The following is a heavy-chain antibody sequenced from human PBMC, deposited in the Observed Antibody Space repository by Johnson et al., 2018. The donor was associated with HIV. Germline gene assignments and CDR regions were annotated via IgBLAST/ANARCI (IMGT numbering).Heavy chain of an antibody. CDR1: GFTFSSYG. D-gene: IGHD3-10*01. V-gene: IGHV3-30*03. J-gene: IGHJ3*02. CDR2: ISYDGSDK. CDR3: ASEVRGVLDI. Sequence: QVQLVESGGGVVQPGRSLRLSCAASGFTFSSYGMHWVRQAPGKGLEWAAVISYDGSDKYYADSVKGRFTISRDNSKNTLYLQMNSLRVEDTAVYYCASEVRGVLDIWGQGTMVTVAS.